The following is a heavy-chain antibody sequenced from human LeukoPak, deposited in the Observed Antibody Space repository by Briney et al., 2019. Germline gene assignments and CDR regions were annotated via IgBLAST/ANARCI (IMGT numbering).Heavy chain of an antibody. D-gene: IGHD3-22*01. J-gene: IGHJ4*02. Sequence: GGSLRLSCAASGFTFSSYAMSWVRQAPGKGLEWVSAISGSGGSTYYADSVKGRFTISRDNSKNTLFLEMNSLRPEDTAVHYCAKYAAAGAYDRHSEIDSWGQGTLVTVSS. V-gene: IGHV3-23*01. CDR2: ISGSGGST. CDR3: AKYAAAGAYDRHSEIDS. CDR1: GFTFSSYA.